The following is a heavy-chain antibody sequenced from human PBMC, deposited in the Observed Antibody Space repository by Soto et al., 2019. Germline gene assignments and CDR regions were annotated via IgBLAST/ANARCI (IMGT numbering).Heavy chain of an antibody. CDR1: GYTFTGYY. Sequence: ASVKVSCKASGYTFTGYYMHWVRRAPGQGLEWMGWINPNSGGTNYAQKFQGWVTMTRDTSISTAYMELSRLRSDDTAVYYCARDKIGYSYGSYYYYGMDVWGQGTTVTVSS. J-gene: IGHJ6*01. V-gene: IGHV1-2*04. CDR3: ARDKIGYSYGSYYYYGMDV. D-gene: IGHD5-18*01. CDR2: INPNSGGT.